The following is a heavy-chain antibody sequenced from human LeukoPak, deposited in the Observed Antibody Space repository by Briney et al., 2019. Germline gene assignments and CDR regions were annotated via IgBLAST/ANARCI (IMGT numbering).Heavy chain of an antibody. CDR2: IYPHDSDI. J-gene: IGHJ4*02. V-gene: IGHV5-51*01. CDR3: ARLGREGSGHDTDS. D-gene: IGHD5-12*01. CDR1: GYTFTTYW. Sequence: GESLKISCKTSGYTFTTYWIGWVRQMPGKGLEWMGIIYPHDSDIRFSPSFQGQVTISADKSISTAYLQWSSLKASDTAMYYCARLGREGSGHDTDSWGQGTLVTVSS.